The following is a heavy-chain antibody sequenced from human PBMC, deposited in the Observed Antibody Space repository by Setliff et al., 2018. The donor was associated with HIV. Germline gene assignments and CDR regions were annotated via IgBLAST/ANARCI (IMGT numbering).Heavy chain of an antibody. J-gene: IGHJ4*02. CDR2: VYYTGTT. CDR3: ARIFGFTTASYARGNDY. Sequence: PSETLSLTCTVSGGSISSRSYYWGWIRQPPGKGLEWIGTVYYTGTTYYNSSLESRVTISVDTSRNQFSLKLYSVTAADTAVYYCARIFGFTTASYARGNDYWGRGTLVTVSS. CDR1: GGSISSRSYY. D-gene: IGHD3-16*01. V-gene: IGHV4-39*01.